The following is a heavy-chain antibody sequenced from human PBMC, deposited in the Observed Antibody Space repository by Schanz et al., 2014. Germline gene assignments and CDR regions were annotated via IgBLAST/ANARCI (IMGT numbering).Heavy chain of an antibody. CDR1: GFTVSSNH. CDR3: ARDSGPYYDKSMDV. V-gene: IGHV3-66*01. J-gene: IGHJ6*02. CDR2: IYSGIGA. D-gene: IGHD3-9*01. Sequence: EGQLAESGGGLVQPGGSLRLSCAVSGFTVSSNHMSWVRQAPGKGLEWVSVIYSGIGAYYADSVKDRFTVSRDNSKNTVYLQMNRLRAEDTALYYCARDSGPYYDKSMDVWGQGTTVAVSS.